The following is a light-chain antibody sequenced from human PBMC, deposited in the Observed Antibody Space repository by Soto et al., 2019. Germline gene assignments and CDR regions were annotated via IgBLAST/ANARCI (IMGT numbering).Light chain of an antibody. Sequence: QSVLTQTPSVSGAPGQRDTISCTGSSSNIGAGYDVHWYQQLPGTAPKLLIYANSIRPSGVPDRFSGSKSGTSASLAITGLQAEDEADYYCQSYDSSLSGYVFGTGTKLTVL. CDR2: ANS. J-gene: IGLJ1*01. CDR1: SSNIGAGYD. V-gene: IGLV1-40*01. CDR3: QSYDSSLSGYV.